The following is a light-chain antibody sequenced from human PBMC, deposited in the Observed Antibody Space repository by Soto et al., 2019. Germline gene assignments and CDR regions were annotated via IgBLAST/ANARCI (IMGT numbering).Light chain of an antibody. CDR3: GTWDNSLSAYV. CDR1: KFNVGDDY. Sequence: QSVLTQPPSVSAAPGQKITISCSGSKFNVGDDYVSWYQQVPGTAPKLLIYDNNKRPSGIPDRFSGSKSGTSGTLGITGLQTGDEADYFCGTWDNSLSAYVFGTGTKLTVL. V-gene: IGLV1-51*01. J-gene: IGLJ1*01. CDR2: DNN.